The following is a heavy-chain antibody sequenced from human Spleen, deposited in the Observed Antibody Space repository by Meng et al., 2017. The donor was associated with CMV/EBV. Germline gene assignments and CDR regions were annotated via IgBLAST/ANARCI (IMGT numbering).Heavy chain of an antibody. CDR3: ATSNVDRAVVFDH. D-gene: IGHD5-18*01. V-gene: IGHV4-34*01. Sequence: SETLSLTCAVYGGSFSGYYWSWIRQPPGKGLEWIGEINHSGSTNYNPSLKSRVTISVDTSKNQFSLKLSSVTAADTAVYYCATSNVDRAVVFDHWGQGTRVTVSS. J-gene: IGHJ4*02. CDR1: GGSFSGYY. CDR2: INHSGST.